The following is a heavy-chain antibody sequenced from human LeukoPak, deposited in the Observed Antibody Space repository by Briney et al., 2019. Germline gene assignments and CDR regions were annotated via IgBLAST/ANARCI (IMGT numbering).Heavy chain of an antibody. CDR3: AKVHHPTVDTALIPFDY. D-gene: IGHD5-18*01. V-gene: IGHV3-23*01. Sequence: GGSLRLSCAASGFTFSSYAMSWVRQAPGKGLEWVSAISGSGGSTYYADSVKGRFTISRDNSKNTLYLQMNSLRAEDTAVYYCAKVHHPTVDTALIPFDYWGQGTLVTVSS. J-gene: IGHJ4*02. CDR1: GFTFSSYA. CDR2: ISGSGGST.